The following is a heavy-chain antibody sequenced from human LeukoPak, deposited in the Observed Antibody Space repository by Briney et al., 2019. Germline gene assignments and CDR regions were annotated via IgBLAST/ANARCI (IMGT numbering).Heavy chain of an antibody. Sequence: GGSLTLSCATSGFSLSTYAMHWVRQAPGNGLEWVALISYDGGDKYYADSVEGRVTISRDNSKNTLYLQISSLGPEDTAVYYCARALGYYGSGSYFYGMDVWGQGTTVTVSS. D-gene: IGHD3-10*01. CDR1: GFSLSTYA. CDR3: ARALGYYGSGSYFYGMDV. J-gene: IGHJ6*02. CDR2: ISYDGGDK. V-gene: IGHV3-30*04.